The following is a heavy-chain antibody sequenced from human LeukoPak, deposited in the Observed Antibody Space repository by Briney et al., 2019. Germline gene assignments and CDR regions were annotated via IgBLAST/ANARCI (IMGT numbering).Heavy chain of an antibody. CDR2: IHYSGST. D-gene: IGHD5-18*01. CDR1: GGSISSYY. Sequence: SETLSPPRTVSGGSISSYYFSWIRQPPGKGLEWIGYIHYSGSTNYNPSLKGRVTISVDTSKNQFSLRLSSVTAADTAVYYCARGDTHMVTDYWGQRTVVAFSS. V-gene: IGHV4-59*01. CDR3: ARGDTHMVTDY. J-gene: IGHJ4*02.